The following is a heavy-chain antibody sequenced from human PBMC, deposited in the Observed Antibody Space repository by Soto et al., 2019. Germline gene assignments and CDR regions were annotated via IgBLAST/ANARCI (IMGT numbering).Heavy chain of an antibody. V-gene: IGHV3-48*01. CDR1: GFTFRNYN. J-gene: IGHJ4*02. Sequence: GGSLRLSCAASGFTFRNYNMNWVRQAPGKGLEWVSHISIGGSTIDYADSVKGRFTISRDNAENSIYLQMNSLRVEDTAVYYCVSWDRSSDQNFWGQGTLVTVSS. CDR3: VSWDRSSDQNF. D-gene: IGHD2-2*01. CDR2: ISIGGSTI.